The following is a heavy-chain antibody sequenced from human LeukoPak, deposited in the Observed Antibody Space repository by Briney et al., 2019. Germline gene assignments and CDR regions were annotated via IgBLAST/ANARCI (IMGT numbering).Heavy chain of an antibody. CDR3: ASERPSGYYYYMDV. Sequence: SETLSLTCTVSGGSISSGSYYWSWIRQPAGKGLEWLGRIYTSGSTNYNPSLKSRVTISVDTSKNQFSLKLSSVTAADTAVYYCASERPSGYYYYMDVWGKGTTVTVSS. V-gene: IGHV4-61*02. D-gene: IGHD6-25*01. J-gene: IGHJ6*03. CDR1: GGSISSGSYY. CDR2: IYTSGST.